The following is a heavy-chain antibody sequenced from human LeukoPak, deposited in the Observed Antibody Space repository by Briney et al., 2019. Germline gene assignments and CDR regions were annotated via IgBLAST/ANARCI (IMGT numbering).Heavy chain of an antibody. D-gene: IGHD3-10*01. CDR3: ARWGYGSGSYYPPYFDY. CDR1: GGSVSSYY. Sequence: SETLSLTCTVSGGSVSSYYWSWIRQPPGKGLEWIGCIYYSGSTNYNPSLKSRVTISVDTSKNQFSLKLSSVTAADTAVYYCARWGYGSGSYYPPYFDYWGQGTLVTVSS. V-gene: IGHV4-59*02. J-gene: IGHJ4*02. CDR2: IYYSGST.